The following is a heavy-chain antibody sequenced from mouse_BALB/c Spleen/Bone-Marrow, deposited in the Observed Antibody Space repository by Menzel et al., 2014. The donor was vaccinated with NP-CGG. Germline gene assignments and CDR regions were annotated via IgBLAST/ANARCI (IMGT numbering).Heavy chain of an antibody. J-gene: IGHJ3*01. Sequence: VQLQQSGPGLVKPSQSLSLPCTATGYSITSDYAWNWIRQFPGNKLEWMGYISYTDNTNYNPSLKSRISITRDTSKNQFFLHLNSVTTEDTATYYCARNTYYYGSREFAYWGQGTLVTVSA. CDR1: GYSITSDYA. CDR3: ARNTYYYGSREFAY. V-gene: IGHV3-2*02. D-gene: IGHD1-1*01. CDR2: ISYTDNT.